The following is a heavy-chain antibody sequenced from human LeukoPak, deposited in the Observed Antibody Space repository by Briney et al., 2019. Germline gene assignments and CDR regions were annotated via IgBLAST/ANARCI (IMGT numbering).Heavy chain of an antibody. CDR3: AKKEGGKYWSWFMDV. V-gene: IGHV3-23*01. J-gene: IGHJ6*03. CDR1: GFSFSSFS. D-gene: IGHD4-23*01. CDR2: IIGGGGTT. Sequence: PGGSLRLSCAASGFSFSSFSMSWVRQAPGKGLEWVSGIIGGGGTTFYADSVKGRFTISRDNSKNTLYLQMNSLRAEDTAIYYCAKKEGGKYWSWFMDVWGKGTTVTVSS.